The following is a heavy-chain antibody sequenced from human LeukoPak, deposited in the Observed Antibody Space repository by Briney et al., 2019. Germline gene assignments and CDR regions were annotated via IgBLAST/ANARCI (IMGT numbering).Heavy chain of an antibody. CDR2: IYPGDSDT. D-gene: IGHD2-2*01. CDR1: GYSFTTYW. J-gene: IGHJ4*02. V-gene: IGHV5-51*01. Sequence: GESLKISCRGSGYSFTTYWIGWVRQLPGKGLEWMGIIYPGDSDTRCSPSFQGQVIMSADKSINTAYLQWSSLKASDTAMYYCARRQGCSSTSCPPDSWGQGTLVTVSS. CDR3: ARRQGCSSTSCPPDS.